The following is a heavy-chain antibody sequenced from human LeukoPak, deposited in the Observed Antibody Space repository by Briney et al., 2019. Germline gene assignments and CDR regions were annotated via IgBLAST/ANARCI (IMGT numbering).Heavy chain of an antibody. CDR1: GFTFSSYG. D-gene: IGHD3-16*01. CDR3: AKDGPEWGATSWFDP. V-gene: IGHV3-30*02. J-gene: IGHJ5*02. Sequence: GGSLRLSCAASGFTFSSYGMHWVRQAPGKGLEWVAFIRYDGSNKYYADSVKGRFTISRDNSKNTLYLQMDSLRAEDTAVYYCAKDGPEWGATSWFDPWGLGTLVTVSS. CDR2: IRYDGSNK.